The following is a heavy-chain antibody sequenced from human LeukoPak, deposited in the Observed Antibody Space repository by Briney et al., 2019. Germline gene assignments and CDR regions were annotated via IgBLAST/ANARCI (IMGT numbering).Heavy chain of an antibody. CDR2: ISSSSSYI. V-gene: IGHV3-21*04. Sequence: GGSLGLSGAASGSTFSSNSMNGFARAPGKGWGWFHSISSSSSYIYYADSVKGRFTISRDNSKNTLYLQMNSLRAEDTAVYYCAKDYYDSSGYPLFFDYWGQGTLVTVSS. CDR1: GSTFSSNS. D-gene: IGHD3-22*01. J-gene: IGHJ4*02. CDR3: AKDYYDSSGYPLFFDY.